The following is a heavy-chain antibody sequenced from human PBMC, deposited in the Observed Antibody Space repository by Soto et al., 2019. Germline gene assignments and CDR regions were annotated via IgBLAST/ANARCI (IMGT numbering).Heavy chain of an antibody. D-gene: IGHD6-13*01. J-gene: IGHJ4*02. CDR2: IIAYNGDT. Sequence: QVQLVQAGAEVKKPGASVKVSCKASGYTFTSYGISWVRQAPGQGLEWMGWIIAYNGDTNYAQKRQGRERMTTETSKRTAYLELRGMRCEDAGVYYCVRASAAAVRKGGGFDFRGQGTLVTVSS. V-gene: IGHV1-18*01. CDR3: VRASAAAVRKGGGFDF. CDR1: GYTFTSYG.